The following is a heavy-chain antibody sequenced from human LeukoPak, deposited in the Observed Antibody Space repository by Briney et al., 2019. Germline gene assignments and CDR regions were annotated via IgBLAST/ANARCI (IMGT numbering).Heavy chain of an antibody. CDR3: ARDGGAYGLDY. D-gene: IGHD3-10*01. J-gene: IGHJ4*02. CDR1: GFTFSTYT. CDR2: ISSSSSHI. Sequence: GGSLRLSCAASGFTFSTYTMNWVRQAPGKGLEWVSFISSSSSHIYYADSVRGRFTISRDNAKNSLFLQMNSLRPEDTAVYYCARDGGAYGLDYSGQGTLVTVSS. V-gene: IGHV3-21*01.